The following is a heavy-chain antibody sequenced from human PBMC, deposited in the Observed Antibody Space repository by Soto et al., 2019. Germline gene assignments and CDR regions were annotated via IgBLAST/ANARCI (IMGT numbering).Heavy chain of an antibody. J-gene: IGHJ4*02. D-gene: IGHD2-15*01. CDR1: GFTLNNYG. CDR2: IWYDGLRQ. V-gene: IGHV3-33*01. Sequence: LRLSCVGSGFTLNNYGVHWVRQAPGKGLEWVAVIWYDGLRQSYADSVRGRSTISRDSSTNTIYLQMSSLRAEDTANYFCVRESTPPFFDSWGQGTPVTVSS. CDR3: VRESTPPFFDS.